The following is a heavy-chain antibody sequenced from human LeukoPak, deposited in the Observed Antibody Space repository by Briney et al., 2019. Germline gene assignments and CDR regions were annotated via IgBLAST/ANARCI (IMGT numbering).Heavy chain of an antibody. V-gene: IGHV3-7*01. Sequence: PGGSLRLSCAASGFTFSSYWVSWVRQARGQGLGWVANIKQDGSAKYYVDSVKGRITISNNNAKTSLHQQINRMGAETPAVCCFPRGEDLRYWGQGTLVTVSS. CDR3: PRGEDLRY. CDR2: IKQDGSAK. CDR1: GFTFSSYW. J-gene: IGHJ4*02. D-gene: IGHD1-26*01.